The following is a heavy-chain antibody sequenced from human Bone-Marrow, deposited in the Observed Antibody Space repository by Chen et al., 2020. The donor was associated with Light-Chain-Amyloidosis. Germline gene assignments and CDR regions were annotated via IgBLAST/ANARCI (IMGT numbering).Heavy chain of an antibody. D-gene: IGHD3-22*01. CDR2: INHSGST. CDR1: GGSFSGYY. Sequence: QVQLQQWGAGLLKPSETLPLTCAVYGGSFSGYYWSWIRQPPGKGLEWIGEINHSGSTNYNPSLKSRVTISVDTSKNQFSLKLSSVTAADTAVYYCARSYYDSSGYYWASRFNWFDPWGQGTLVTVSS. V-gene: IGHV4-34*01. CDR3: ARSYYDSSGYYWASRFNWFDP. J-gene: IGHJ5*02.